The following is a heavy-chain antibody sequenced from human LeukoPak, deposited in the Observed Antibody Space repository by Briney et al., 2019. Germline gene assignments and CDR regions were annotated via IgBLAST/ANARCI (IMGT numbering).Heavy chain of an antibody. CDR1: GFTFSSYA. CDR3: AKGLLWFGELSPCY. J-gene: IGHJ4*02. V-gene: IGHV3-23*01. Sequence: QPGGSLRLSCAASGFTFSSYAMSWVRQAPGKGLEWDSGISNSGGTTYDEDSVKGRFTISRDNSKNTLYLQMNNLRAEDTAVYYCAKGLLWFGELSPCYWGQGTLVTVSS. D-gene: IGHD3-10*01. CDR2: ISNSGGTT.